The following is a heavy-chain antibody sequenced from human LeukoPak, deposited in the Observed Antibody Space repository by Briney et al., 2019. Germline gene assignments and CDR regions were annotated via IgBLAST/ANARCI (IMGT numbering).Heavy chain of an antibody. CDR2: INPSGGST. V-gene: IGHV1-46*01. Sequence: GASVKVSCKASGYTFTNYYMHWVRQAPGQGLEWMGIINPSGGSTSYAQKFQGRVTVTRDMATSTVYMELSSLRSEDTAVYFCAGSFYDLLVYFDYWGQGTLVTVSS. J-gene: IGHJ4*02. CDR3: AGSFYDLLVYFDY. CDR1: GYTFTNYY. D-gene: IGHD5/OR15-5a*01.